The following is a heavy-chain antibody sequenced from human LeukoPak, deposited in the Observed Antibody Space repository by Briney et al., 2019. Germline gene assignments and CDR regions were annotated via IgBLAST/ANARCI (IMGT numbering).Heavy chain of an antibody. Sequence: SETLSFTCTVSGGSISNYFWSWIRQPPGKRLEWIGFITYSGTTDHNPSLRSRVTISVDASKNQFSLKLTSVTAADTAVYYCVRHTTSGWYQVVYWGQGTLVTVSS. V-gene: IGHV4-59*08. CDR3: VRHTTSGWYQVVY. J-gene: IGHJ4*02. CDR2: ITYSGTT. D-gene: IGHD6-19*01. CDR1: GGSISNYF.